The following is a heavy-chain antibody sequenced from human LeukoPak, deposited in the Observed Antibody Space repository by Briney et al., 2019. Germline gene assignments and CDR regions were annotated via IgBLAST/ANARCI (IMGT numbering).Heavy chain of an antibody. D-gene: IGHD4-17*01. CDR1: GGSISSYY. CDR3: ARMGNPATVTADY. V-gene: IGHV4-59*08. J-gene: IGHJ4*02. Sequence: SETLSLTCTVSGGSISSYYWSWIRQPPGKGLEWIGYIYYSGSTNYNPSLKSRVTISVDTSKNQFSLKLSSVTAADTAVYYCARMGNPATVTADYWGQGTLVTVSS. CDR2: IYYSGST.